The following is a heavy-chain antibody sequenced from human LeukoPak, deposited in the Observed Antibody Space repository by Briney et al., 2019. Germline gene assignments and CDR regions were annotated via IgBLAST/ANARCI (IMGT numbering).Heavy chain of an antibody. V-gene: IGHV1-2*02. D-gene: IGHD4-17*01. CDR1: GYTFSDYF. CDR2: INPKTGGT. CDR3: TRAFEYGWFDP. Sequence: ASVKVSCKASGYTFSDYFMHWVRQAPGQGLEWMGWINPKTGGTTYAQKFQGRVTMTWDMSITTAYVDLSKLRSDDTAVYYCTRAFEYGWFDPWGQGTLVIVSS. J-gene: IGHJ5*02.